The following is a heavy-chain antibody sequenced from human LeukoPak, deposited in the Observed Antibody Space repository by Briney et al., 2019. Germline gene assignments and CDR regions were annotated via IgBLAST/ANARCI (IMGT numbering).Heavy chain of an antibody. J-gene: IGHJ4*02. D-gene: IGHD3-9*01. V-gene: IGHV4-39*01. CDR3: ARYYDILTGYFPAGIDY. Sequence: TSETLSLTCTVSGGSISSSSYYWGWIRQPPGKGLEWIGSIYYSGSTCYNPSLKSRVTISVDTSKNQFSLKLSSVTAADTAVYYCARYYDILTGYFPAGIDYWGQGTLVTVSS. CDR2: IYYSGST. CDR1: GGSISSSSYY.